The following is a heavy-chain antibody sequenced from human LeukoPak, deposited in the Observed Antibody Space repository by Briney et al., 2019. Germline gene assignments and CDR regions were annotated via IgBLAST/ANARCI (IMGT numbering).Heavy chain of an antibody. V-gene: IGHV4-59*08. Sequence: SETLSLTCSVSGASISDSYWTWIRQPPGKTLEWIGYIYYTGDNDYNPSLKSRVTMSVDTSKSHLSLKLTSVTAADTAVYYCARFTARAREIDYWGQGILVTVSS. D-gene: IGHD6-6*01. J-gene: IGHJ4*02. CDR2: IYYTGDN. CDR3: ARFTARAREIDY. CDR1: GASISDSY.